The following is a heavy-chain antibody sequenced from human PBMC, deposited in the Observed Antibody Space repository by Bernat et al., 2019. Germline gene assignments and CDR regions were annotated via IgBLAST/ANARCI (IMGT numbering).Heavy chain of an antibody. J-gene: IGHJ6*02. Sequence: QVQLVESGGGVVQPGRSLRLSCAASGFTFSSYGMHWVRQAPGKGLEWVAVIWYDGSNKYYADSVKGRLPISRDNSKNTLYLQMNSLRAEDTAVYYCARSREVAGTRGYYYYYGMDVWGQGTTVTVSS. CDR2: IWYDGSNK. CDR3: ARSREVAGTRGYYYYYGMDV. V-gene: IGHV3-33*01. D-gene: IGHD6-19*01. CDR1: GFTFSSYG.